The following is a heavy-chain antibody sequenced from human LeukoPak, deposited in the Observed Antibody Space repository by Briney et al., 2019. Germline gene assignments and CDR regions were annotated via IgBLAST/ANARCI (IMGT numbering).Heavy chain of an antibody. Sequence: GGSLRLSCAASGFTFSNAWMSWVRQAPGKGLEWVGRTKSKTDGGTTDYAAPVKGRFTISRDDSKNTLYLQMNSLKTEDTAVYYCARAVITGSFDYWGQGTLVTVSS. CDR2: TKSKTDGGTT. D-gene: IGHD4-23*01. V-gene: IGHV3-15*01. CDR3: ARAVITGSFDY. CDR1: GFTFSNAW. J-gene: IGHJ4*02.